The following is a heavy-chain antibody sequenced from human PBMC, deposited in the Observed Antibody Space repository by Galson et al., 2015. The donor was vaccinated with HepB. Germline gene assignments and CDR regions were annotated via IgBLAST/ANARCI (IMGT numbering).Heavy chain of an antibody. CDR2: ISSSSSYI. D-gene: IGHD5-18*01. V-gene: IGHV3-21*01. J-gene: IGHJ4*02. CDR1: GITFSSYS. Sequence: SLRLSCAASGITFSSYSMNWVRQAPGKGLEWVSSISSSSSYIYYADSVKGRFTISRDNAKNSLYLQMNSLRAEDTAVYYCARAGGGTAMVTEIDYWGQGTLVTVSS. CDR3: ARAGGGTAMVTEIDY.